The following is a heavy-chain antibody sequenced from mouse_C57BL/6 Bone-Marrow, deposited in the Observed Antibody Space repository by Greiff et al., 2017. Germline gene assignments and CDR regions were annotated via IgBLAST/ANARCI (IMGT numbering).Heavy chain of an antibody. CDR3: AAITTALYWYFDV. CDR2: INPNNGGT. V-gene: IGHV1-26*01. J-gene: IGHJ1*03. D-gene: IGHD1-1*01. CDR1: GYTFTDYY. Sequence: EVKLQQSGPELVKPGASVKISCKASGYTFTDYYMNWVKQSHGKSLEWIGDINPNNGGTSYNQKFKGKATLTVDKSSSTAYMELRSLTSEDSAVYYCAAITTALYWYFDVWGTGTTVTVSS.